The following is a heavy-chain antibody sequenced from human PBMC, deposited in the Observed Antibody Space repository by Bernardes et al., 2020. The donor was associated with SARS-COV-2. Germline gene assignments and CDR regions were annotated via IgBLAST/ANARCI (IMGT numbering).Heavy chain of an antibody. CDR1: GYSFTSYW. CDR3: ARQDADPGGSDY. V-gene: IGHV5-51*01. J-gene: IGHJ4*02. CDR2: IYPYDSDA. Sequence: GESLKISCKGSGYSFTSYWILWVRQMPGKGLERMGIIYPYDSDARYSPSFQGQVTISADKSISTAYLQWNSLKASDTAIYYCARQDADPGGSDYWGQGTLVTVSS.